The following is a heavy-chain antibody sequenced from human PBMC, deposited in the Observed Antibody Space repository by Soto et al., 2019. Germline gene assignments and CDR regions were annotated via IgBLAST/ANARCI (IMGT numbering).Heavy chain of an antibody. CDR2: TIPMFRTT. Sequence: QVQLVQSGTEVRKPGSSVNVSCQASGDTFDTYTLSWVRQAPGQGLQWMGETIPMFRTTNYATRFQGRLTLTADDSTRIVYMELNSLTFEYTAVYYCAGGDGGAAALDLWGQWTMIAVSS. CDR1: GDTFDTYT. V-gene: IGHV1-69*12. CDR3: AGGDGGAAALDL. D-gene: IGHD1-26*01. J-gene: IGHJ3*01.